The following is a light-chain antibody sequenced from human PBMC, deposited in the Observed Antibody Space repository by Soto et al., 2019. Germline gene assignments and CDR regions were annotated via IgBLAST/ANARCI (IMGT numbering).Light chain of an antibody. CDR1: SSDIGGYNF. CDR2: EVS. Sequence: QSVLTQPASVSGSPGQSITISCTGTSSDIGGYNFVSWYQQHPGKAPKLMIYEVSNRPSGLSNRFSGSKSGNTASLTISGPQAEDEAYYYCSSYTTSSTLYVFGTGTKVTVL. V-gene: IGLV2-14*01. J-gene: IGLJ1*01. CDR3: SSYTTSSTLYV.